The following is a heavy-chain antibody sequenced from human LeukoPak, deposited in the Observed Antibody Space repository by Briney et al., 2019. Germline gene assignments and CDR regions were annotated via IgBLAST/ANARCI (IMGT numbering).Heavy chain of an antibody. J-gene: IGHJ5*02. CDR1: GGSISSGGYY. Sequence: SQTLSLTCIVSGGSISSGGYYWSWIRQHPGKGLEWIVYIYYSGSTYYNPSLKSRVTISVDTSKNQFSLKLSSVTAADTAVYYCARARAQLVGHWFDPWGQGTLVTVSS. CDR2: IYYSGST. CDR3: ARARAQLVGHWFDP. V-gene: IGHV4-31*03. D-gene: IGHD6-13*01.